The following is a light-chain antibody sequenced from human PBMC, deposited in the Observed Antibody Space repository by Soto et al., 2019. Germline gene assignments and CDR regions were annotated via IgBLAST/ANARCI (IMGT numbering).Light chain of an antibody. CDR2: GAS. CDR3: QQVGSSPIT. V-gene: IGKV3-20*01. CDR1: QSVNRSY. Sequence: EIVLTQSPGTLPLSPGERATLSCRASQSVNRSYLVWYQQRPGQAPRLLIYGASSRATGIPDRFSGSASGADFTLTISRLEPEDFAVYYCQQVGSSPITFGQGTRLEMK. J-gene: IGKJ5*01.